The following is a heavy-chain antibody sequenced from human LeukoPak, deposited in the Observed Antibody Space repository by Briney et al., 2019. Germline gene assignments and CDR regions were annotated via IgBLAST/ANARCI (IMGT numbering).Heavy chain of an antibody. CDR1: GFTFSDYY. D-gene: IGHD6-13*01. CDR2: MKYDETNT. CDR3: ATYRGYPVDY. V-gene: IGHV3-74*01. Sequence: HPGGSLRLSCAASGFTFSDYYMSWIRQAPGKGLVWVSRMKYDETNTNYADSVKGRFTISRDAGKNALYLQMNRLRAEDTAVYYCATYRGYPVDYWGQGTLVTVSS. J-gene: IGHJ4*02.